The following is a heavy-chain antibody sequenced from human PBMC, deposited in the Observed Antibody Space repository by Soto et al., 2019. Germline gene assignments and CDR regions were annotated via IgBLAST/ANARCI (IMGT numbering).Heavy chain of an antibody. CDR2: ISYDGSNK. CDR1: GFTFSSYA. CDR3: ARDLLRSGWKLYYYYYGMDV. D-gene: IGHD1-1*01. V-gene: IGHV3-30-3*01. Sequence: PGGSLRLSCAASGFTFSSYAMHWVRQAPGKGLEWVAVISYDGSNKYYADSVKGRFTISRDNSKNTLYLQMNSLRAEDTAVYYCARDLLRSGWKLYYYYYGMDVWGQGTTVTVSS. J-gene: IGHJ6*02.